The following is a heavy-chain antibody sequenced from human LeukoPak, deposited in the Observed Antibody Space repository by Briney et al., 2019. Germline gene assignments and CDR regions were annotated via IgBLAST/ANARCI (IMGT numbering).Heavy chain of an antibody. D-gene: IGHD3-10*01. J-gene: IGHJ4*02. CDR2: INPRGST. CDR1: GGSFSGYY. Sequence: SETLSLTCGVYGGSFSGYYWSWIRQPPGKGLEWIGEINPRGSTNYNPSLKSRVTISVDTSKNQFSLKLSSVTAADTAVYYCALDYYGSGSYFFDYWGQGTLVTVSS. V-gene: IGHV4-34*01. CDR3: ALDYYGSGSYFFDY.